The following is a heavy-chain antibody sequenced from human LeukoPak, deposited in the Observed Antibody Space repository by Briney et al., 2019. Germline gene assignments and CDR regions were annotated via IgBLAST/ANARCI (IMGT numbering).Heavy chain of an antibody. J-gene: IGHJ5*02. V-gene: IGHV3-48*03. CDR3: ATCVGLTDSNWFDP. Sequence: GGSLRLSCAASAITFSTFEMNGVGQAPGKGLEGVSYISSSGRTIYYADSVKGRFTTSRDNANNSLFLQMNNLRAEDMAVYYCATCVGLTDSNWFDPWGQGTLVTVSS. CDR2: ISSSGRTI. CDR1: AITFSTFE. D-gene: IGHD2-21*02.